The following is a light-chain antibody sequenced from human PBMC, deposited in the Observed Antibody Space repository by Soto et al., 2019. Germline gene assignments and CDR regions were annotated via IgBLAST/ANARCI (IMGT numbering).Light chain of an antibody. CDR1: SSNIGSNT. V-gene: IGLV1-44*01. CDR2: SNN. Sequence: QSVLTQPSSASGTPGQRVTISCSGSSSNIGSNTVNWYQQLPGTAPKLLIYSNNPRPSGVPDRFSGSKSGTSASLAISGLQSDDEAEYYCAAWDDSLNGYVFGTGTKVTVL. CDR3: AAWDDSLNGYV. J-gene: IGLJ1*01.